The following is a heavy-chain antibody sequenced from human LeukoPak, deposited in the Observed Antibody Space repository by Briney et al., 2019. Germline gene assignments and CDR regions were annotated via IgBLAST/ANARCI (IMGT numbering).Heavy chain of an antibody. D-gene: IGHD3-10*01. V-gene: IGHV1-8*01. J-gene: IGHJ5*02. Sequence: GASVKVSCKASGYTFTSYDINWVRQATGQGLEWMGWMNPNSGNTGYAQKFQGRVTMTRNTSISTAYMELSSLRSEDTAVYYCASGGSSRRPRNWFDPWGQGTLVAVSS. CDR2: MNPNSGNT. CDR3: ASGGSSRRPRNWFDP. CDR1: GYTFTSYD.